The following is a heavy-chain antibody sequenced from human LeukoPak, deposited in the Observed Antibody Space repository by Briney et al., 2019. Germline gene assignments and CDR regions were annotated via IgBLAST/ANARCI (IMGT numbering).Heavy chain of an antibody. V-gene: IGHV4-39*01. CDR3: ARPLVRDYYFDY. Sequence: SETLSLTCTVSGGSISSYYWGWIRQPPEKGLEWIGSIYYSGSTYYNPSLKSRVTISVDTSKNQLSLKLSSVTAADTAVYYCARPLVRDYYFDYWGQGTLVTVSS. CDR1: GGSISSYY. D-gene: IGHD4/OR15-4a*01. J-gene: IGHJ4*02. CDR2: IYYSGST.